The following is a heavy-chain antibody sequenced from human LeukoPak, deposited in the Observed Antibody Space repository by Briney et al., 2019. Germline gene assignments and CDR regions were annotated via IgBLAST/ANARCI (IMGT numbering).Heavy chain of an antibody. J-gene: IGHJ5*02. CDR1: GYTFTDYY. V-gene: IGHV1-2*02. CDR2: INPNSGGT. CDR3: ARDEELGIKGRNWFDP. D-gene: IGHD2-21*01. Sequence: ASVKVSCKASGYTFTDYYLHWVRQAPGQGLEWMGWINPNSGGTNYAQKFQGRVTMTRDTSISTAYMELSSLRSDDTAVFYCARDEELGIKGRNWFDPWGQGTLVTVSS.